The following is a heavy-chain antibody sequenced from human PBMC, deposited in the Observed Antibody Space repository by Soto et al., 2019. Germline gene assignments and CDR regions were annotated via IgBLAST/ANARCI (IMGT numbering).Heavy chain of an antibody. CDR2: ISVYNGDT. CDR3: ARVYCGGDCFSGGDFDY. CDR1: GYTFTTYG. Sequence: QVQLVQSGTEVKKAGSAVKVSCKTSGYTFTTYGISWIRQAPGQGLEWIAWISVYNGDTNYAQNVQGRVNMTTDTLTTTAYLELRSLRSDDTAVYYCARVYCGGDCFSGGDFDYWGQGTLVTVS. D-gene: IGHD2-21*01. V-gene: IGHV1-18*01. J-gene: IGHJ4*02.